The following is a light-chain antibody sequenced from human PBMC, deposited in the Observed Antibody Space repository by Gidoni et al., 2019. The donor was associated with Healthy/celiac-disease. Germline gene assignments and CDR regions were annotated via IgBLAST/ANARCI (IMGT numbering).Light chain of an antibody. CDR1: QSLLHSNGYNY. J-gene: IGKJ2*01. V-gene: IGKV2-28*01. CDR2: LGS. CDR3: MQALQTPYT. Sequence: DIVMTQSPLSLPVTPGEPASISCRSSQSLLHSNGYNYLDWYLQKPGQSPQLLIYLGSNRASGVPDRVSGSGSGTDVTLKISRVEAEDVGVYYCMQALQTPYTFGXGQAGDQT.